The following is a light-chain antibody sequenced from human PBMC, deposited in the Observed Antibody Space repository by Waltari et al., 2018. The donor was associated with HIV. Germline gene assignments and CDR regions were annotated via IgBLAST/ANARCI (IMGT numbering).Light chain of an antibody. CDR3: QAWDSNNVI. CDR1: KLGAKY. V-gene: IGLV3-1*01. J-gene: IGLJ2*01. CDR2: EDV. Sequence: SYELTQPPSVSVSQGQTAIITCSGDKLGAKYASWYQHRPGQSPLLVIYEDVKRPSGIPERFSGSNSVNTATLTISGTQAMDEADYYCQAWDSNNVIFGGGTKVTVL.